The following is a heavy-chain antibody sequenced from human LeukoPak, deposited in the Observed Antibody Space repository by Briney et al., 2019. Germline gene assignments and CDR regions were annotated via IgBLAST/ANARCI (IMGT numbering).Heavy chain of an antibody. V-gene: IGHV4-4*07. CDR1: TASISSYY. CDR3: VRHGYTASHFFLDY. CDR2: IYTTGMT. D-gene: IGHD5-18*01. Sequence: SETLSLTCTVSTASISSYYWGWVRQPAGRGPEWIGRIYTTGMTQYDPSLQSRVTMSVDTSQKQFSLNLRSVTAADTAIYFCVRHGYTASHFFLDYWSQGALVTVSS. J-gene: IGHJ4*02.